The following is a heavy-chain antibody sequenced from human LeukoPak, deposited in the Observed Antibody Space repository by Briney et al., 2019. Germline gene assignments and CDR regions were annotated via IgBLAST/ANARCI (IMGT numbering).Heavy chain of an antibody. D-gene: IGHD3-22*01. CDR2: IIPIFGTA. CDR3: ATHFYYDSSGYYNGDFDY. Sequence: SSVKVSCKASGGTFSSYAISWVRQAPGQGLEWMGGIIPIFGTANYAQKFQGRVTITTDESTSTAYMELSSLRSEDTVVYYCATHFYYDSSGYYNGDFDYWGQGTLVTVSS. J-gene: IGHJ4*02. CDR1: GGTFSSYA. V-gene: IGHV1-69*05.